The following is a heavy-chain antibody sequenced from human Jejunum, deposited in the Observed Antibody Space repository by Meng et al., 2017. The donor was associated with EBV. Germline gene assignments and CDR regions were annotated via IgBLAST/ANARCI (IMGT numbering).Heavy chain of an antibody. V-gene: IGHV3-74*01. D-gene: IGHD5-18*01. CDR1: GFTFRDYW. Sequence: EVQLVESGGGLVRPGGSLRLSCAASGFTFRDYWMPWVRQAPGKWLVWVSRIKNDGTDPYYADSVKGRFTVSRDNAKNTLYLQMNSLRAEDTAIYYCARGYRDYWGRGTLVTVSS. J-gene: IGHJ4*02. CDR2: IKNDGTDP. CDR3: ARGYRDY.